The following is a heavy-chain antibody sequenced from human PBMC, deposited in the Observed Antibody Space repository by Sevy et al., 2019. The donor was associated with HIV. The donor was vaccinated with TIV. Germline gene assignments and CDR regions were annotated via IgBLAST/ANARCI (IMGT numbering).Heavy chain of an antibody. D-gene: IGHD1-26*01. CDR1: GFTFSSYS. Sequence: GESLKISCAASGFTFSSYSMNWVRQAPGKGLEWVSSISTSSSYIHYADSVKGRFTISRDNAKNSLYLQMNSLRAEDTAVYYCARDEVGGSYWEFDYWGQGTLVTVSS. CDR3: ARDEVGGSYWEFDY. CDR2: ISTSSSYI. V-gene: IGHV3-21*01. J-gene: IGHJ4*02.